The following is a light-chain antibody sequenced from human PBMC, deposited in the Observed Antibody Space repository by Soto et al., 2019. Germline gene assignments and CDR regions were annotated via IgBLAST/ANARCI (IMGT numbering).Light chain of an antibody. J-gene: IGKJ1*01. CDR2: DAS. CDR3: QQRSIWPWT. Sequence: EIVLTQSPATLSLSPGERTTLPCWASQSVSSYLAWYQQKPGQAPRLLIYDASNRATGIPARFSGSGSGTDFTLTISSLEPEDFAVYYCQQRSIWPWTFGQGTKVE. V-gene: IGKV3-11*01. CDR1: QSVSSY.